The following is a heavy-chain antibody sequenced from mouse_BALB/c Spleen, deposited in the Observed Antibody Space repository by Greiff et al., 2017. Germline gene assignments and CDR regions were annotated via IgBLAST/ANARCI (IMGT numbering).Heavy chain of an antibody. CDR2: ISSGGST. CDR1: GFTFSSYA. Sequence: EVKLMESGGGLVKPGGSLKLSCAASGFTFSSYAMSWVRQTPEKRLEWVASISSGGSTYYPDSVKGRFTISRDNARNILYLQMSSLRSEDTAMYYCARIARGFAYWGQGTLVTVSA. V-gene: IGHV5-6-5*01. J-gene: IGHJ3*01. CDR3: ARIARGFAY. D-gene: IGHD3-3*01.